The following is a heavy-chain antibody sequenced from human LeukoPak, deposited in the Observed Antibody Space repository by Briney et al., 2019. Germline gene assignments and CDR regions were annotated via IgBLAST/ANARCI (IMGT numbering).Heavy chain of an antibody. V-gene: IGHV7-4-1*02. Sequence: EASVTVSCKASGYTFTSYAMNWVRQAPGQGLEWMGWINTNTGNPTYAQGFTGRFVFSLDTSVSTAYLQISSLKAEDTAVYYCARDGWELLYNWFDPWGQGTLVTVSS. CDR3: ARDGWELLYNWFDP. CDR1: GYTFTSYA. D-gene: IGHD1-26*01. CDR2: INTNTGNP. J-gene: IGHJ5*02.